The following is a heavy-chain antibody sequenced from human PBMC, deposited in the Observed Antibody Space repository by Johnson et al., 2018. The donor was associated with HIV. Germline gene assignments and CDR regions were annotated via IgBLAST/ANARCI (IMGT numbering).Heavy chain of an antibody. J-gene: IGHJ3*01. CDR1: GFTVSSNY. D-gene: IGHD6-13*01. V-gene: IGHV3-66*02. CDR3: ARDGKYSSIGPDAFDV. CDR2: IYSGGST. Sequence: EVQLVESGGGLVQRGGSLRLSCAASGFTVSSNYMTWVRQAPGKGLEWVSVIYSGGSTYYADSVKGRLTISRDHSENTLYLQMNSLRPEDTAVYFCARDGKYSSIGPDAFDVWGQGTMVAVSS.